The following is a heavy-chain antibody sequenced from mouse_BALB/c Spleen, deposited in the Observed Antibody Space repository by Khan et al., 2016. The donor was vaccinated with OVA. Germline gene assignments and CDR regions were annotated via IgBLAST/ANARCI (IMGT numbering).Heavy chain of an antibody. CDR1: GYSITSGYA. V-gene: IGHV3-1*02. J-gene: IGHJ4*01. Sequence: EVQLQESGPDLVKPSQSLSLTCTATGYSITSGYAWHWIRQFPGNKLERLAIISYSGSINYNPSLKSRTSVTRDTSNNPFFLQLNSVTSEDTAAYYCTRDGNYMDYWGQGTSVTVSS. CDR2: ISYSGSI. D-gene: IGHD2-1*01. CDR3: TRDGNYMDY.